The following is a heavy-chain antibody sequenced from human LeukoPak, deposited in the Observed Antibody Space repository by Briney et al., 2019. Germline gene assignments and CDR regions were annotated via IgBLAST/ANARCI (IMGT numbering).Heavy chain of an antibody. CDR2: ISGGNDNT. V-gene: IGHV3-23*01. CDR3: VKDGWLDN. J-gene: IGHJ4*02. D-gene: IGHD6-19*01. Sequence: PGGSLRLSCAASGFTFRSYDMNWVRQAPEKGLEWVSFISGGNDNTYYADSVKGRFTISRDNSKNTLYLQMNSLRAEDTALYHCVKDGWLDNWGRGTLVAVCS. CDR1: GFTFRSYD.